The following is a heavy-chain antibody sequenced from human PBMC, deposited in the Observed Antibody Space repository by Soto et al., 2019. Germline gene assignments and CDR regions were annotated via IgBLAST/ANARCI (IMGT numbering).Heavy chain of an antibody. CDR2: VGGDTSYT. J-gene: IGHJ4*02. V-gene: IGHV3-23*01. CDR1: GFSFSNYA. D-gene: IGHD4-17*01. CDR3: AKDPNGDYVGAFDS. Sequence: EVQLLESGGGLVQPGGSLRLSCTASGFSFSNYAVTWVRQAPGKGLGWVSSVGGDTSYTYYAYSVKGRFTISRDKSKKTVFLQMNSLRADDTAVYHCAKDPNGDYVGAFDSWGQGTLVTVSS.